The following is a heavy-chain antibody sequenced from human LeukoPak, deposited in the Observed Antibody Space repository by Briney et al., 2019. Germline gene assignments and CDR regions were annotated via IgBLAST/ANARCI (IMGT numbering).Heavy chain of an antibody. V-gene: IGHV4-59*01. J-gene: IGHJ4*02. D-gene: IGHD2-2*01. Sequence: SETLSLTCTVSGGSISNYYWNWIRQPPGKGLEWIGYIYYSGNTKYNPSLKSRVTISIDTSKNQFSLKLSSVTAADTAVYYCARPFKDCSSTSCYDYWGQGTLVTVYS. CDR3: ARPFKDCSSTSCYDY. CDR2: IYYSGNT. CDR1: GGSISNYY.